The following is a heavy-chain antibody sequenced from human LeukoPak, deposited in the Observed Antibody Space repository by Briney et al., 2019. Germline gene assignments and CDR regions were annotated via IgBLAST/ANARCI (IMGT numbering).Heavy chain of an antibody. Sequence: GRSLRLSCAASGFTFSSYAMHWVRQAPGKGLEWVSLISWDGGSTYYADSVKGRFTISRDNSKNSLYLQMNSLRAEDTALYYCAKDIAPRGVITIYYYYYGMDVWGKGTTVTVSS. CDR2: ISWDGGST. CDR3: AKDIAPRGVITIYYYYYGMDV. D-gene: IGHD3-10*01. J-gene: IGHJ6*04. V-gene: IGHV3-43D*04. CDR1: GFTFSSYA.